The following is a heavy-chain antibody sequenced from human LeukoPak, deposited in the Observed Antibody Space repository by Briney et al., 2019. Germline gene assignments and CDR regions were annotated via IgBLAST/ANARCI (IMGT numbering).Heavy chain of an antibody. V-gene: IGHV3-23*01. CDR1: GFTFSNYG. D-gene: IGHD3-3*01. CDR2: ITGSGGST. Sequence: GGSLRLSCAASGFTFSNYGLSWVRQAPGKGLEWVSGITGSGGSTYYADSVKGRFTISRDNSKNTLYLQMNNMRTEDTAVYYCAREALEWSPPDIWGKGTTVTISS. J-gene: IGHJ6*04. CDR3: AREALEWSPPDI.